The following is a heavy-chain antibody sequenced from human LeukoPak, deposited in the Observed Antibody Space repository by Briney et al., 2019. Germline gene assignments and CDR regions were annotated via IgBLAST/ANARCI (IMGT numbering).Heavy chain of an antibody. CDR3: ARLDRNDS. V-gene: IGHV4-59*08. J-gene: IGHJ5*01. CDR2: IYYSGSA. Sequence: SETLSPTCTVSGGSISSYYWSWIRQPPGKGLEWMGNIYYSGSANYNPSLKSRVTISIDTYKKQFSLRLSFVTAADTAVYYCARLDRNDSWGQGNLVTVSS. CDR1: GGSISSYY.